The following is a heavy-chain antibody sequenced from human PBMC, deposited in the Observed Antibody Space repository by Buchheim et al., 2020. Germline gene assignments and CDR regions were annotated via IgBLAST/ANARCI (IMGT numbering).Heavy chain of an antibody. J-gene: IGHJ6*02. Sequence: QVQLVQSGAEVKKPGASVKVSCKASGYTFTSYYMHWVRQAPGQGLEWMGIINPSGGSTSYAQKFQGRDTLHRDTSTSTVYMELSSLRSEDTAVYYCARVPRPSSRYYYYGMDVWGQGTT. CDR1: GYTFTSYY. CDR3: ARVPRPSSRYYYYGMDV. CDR2: INPSGGST. D-gene: IGHD1-26*01. V-gene: IGHV1-46*01.